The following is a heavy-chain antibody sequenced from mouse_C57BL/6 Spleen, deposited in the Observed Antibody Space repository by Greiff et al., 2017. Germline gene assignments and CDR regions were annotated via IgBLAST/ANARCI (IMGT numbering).Heavy chain of an antibody. J-gene: IGHJ4*01. V-gene: IGHV1-55*01. CDR2: IYPGSGST. CDR1: GYTFTSYW. D-gene: IGHD2-1*01. CDR3: ARPDYGNFYYYAMDY. Sequence: QVQLQQPGAELVKPGASVKMSCKASGYTFTSYWITWVKQRPGQGLEWIGDIYPGSGSTNYNEKFKSKATLTVDTSSSTAYMQLSSLTSEDSAVYYCARPDYGNFYYYAMDYWGQGTSVTVSS.